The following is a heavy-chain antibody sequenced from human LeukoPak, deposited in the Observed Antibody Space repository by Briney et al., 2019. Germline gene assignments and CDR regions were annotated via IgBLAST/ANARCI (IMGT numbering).Heavy chain of an antibody. J-gene: IGHJ4*02. Sequence: SETLSLTCGVYGGSFSGYYWNWIRQSPGKGLEWIGEINHSGSTNYNPSLKSRVTISVDTSKNQFSLKLSSVTAADTAVYYCARGIEMALDYWGQGTLVTVSS. CDR1: GGSFSGYY. CDR2: INHSGST. D-gene: IGHD5-24*01. V-gene: IGHV4-34*01. CDR3: ARGIEMALDY.